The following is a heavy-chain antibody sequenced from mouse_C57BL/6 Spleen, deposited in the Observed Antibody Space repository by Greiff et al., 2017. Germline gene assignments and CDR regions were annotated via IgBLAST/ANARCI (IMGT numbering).Heavy chain of an antibody. CDR1: GYSITSDY. V-gene: IGHV3-8*01. Sequence: EVQRVESGPGLAKPSQTLSLTCSVTGYSITSDYWNWIRKFPGNKLEYMGYISYSGSTYYNPSLKSRISITRDTSKNQYYLQLNSVATEDTATYYCARSSTTVVPHWYFDVWGTGTTVTVSS. CDR3: ARSSTTVVPHWYFDV. CDR2: ISYSGST. D-gene: IGHD1-1*01. J-gene: IGHJ1*03.